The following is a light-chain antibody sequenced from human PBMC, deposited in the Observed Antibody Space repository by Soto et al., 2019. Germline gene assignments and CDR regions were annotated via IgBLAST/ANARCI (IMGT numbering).Light chain of an antibody. CDR2: MXS. CDR3: MQALQSPRT. Sequence: ESVMTQSPVSLPVTPVEAASIFGXSSQRLLHTNGHNYCNWYLQXPGXSPKXXXAMXSKLASGGPDRFSGSGSATYFTLKISKVDAKDAGVYYCMQALQSPRTFGQGTKVDIK. J-gene: IGKJ1*01. CDR1: QRLLHTNGHNY. V-gene: IGKV2-28*01.